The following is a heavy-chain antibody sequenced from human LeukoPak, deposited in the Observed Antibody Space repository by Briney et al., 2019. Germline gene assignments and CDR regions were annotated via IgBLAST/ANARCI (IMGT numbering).Heavy chain of an antibody. CDR3: AKDLLVRGSPFEYFDY. J-gene: IGHJ4*02. Sequence: GGSLRLSCAASGFTFSSYAMSWVRQAPGKGLEWVSAISGSGGSTYYADSVKGRFTISRDNSKNTLYLQMNSLRAEDTAVYYCAKDLLVRGSPFEYFDYWGQGTLVTVSS. D-gene: IGHD2-8*02. V-gene: IGHV3-23*01. CDR2: ISGSGGST. CDR1: GFTFSSYA.